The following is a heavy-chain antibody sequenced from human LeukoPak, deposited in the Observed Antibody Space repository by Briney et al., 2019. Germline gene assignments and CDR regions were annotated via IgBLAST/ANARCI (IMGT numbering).Heavy chain of an antibody. Sequence: GGSLRLSCAASGFTFSSYSMNWVRQAPGKGLEWVSSISSSSSYIYYADSVKGRFTISRDNAKNPLYLQMNSLRAEDTAVYYCARALVTVVTLYYFDYWGQGTLVTVSS. CDR2: ISSSSSYI. D-gene: IGHD4-23*01. CDR3: ARALVTVVTLYYFDY. V-gene: IGHV3-21*01. CDR1: GFTFSSYS. J-gene: IGHJ4*02.